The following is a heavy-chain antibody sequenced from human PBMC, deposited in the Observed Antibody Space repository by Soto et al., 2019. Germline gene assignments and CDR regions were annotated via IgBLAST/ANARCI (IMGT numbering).Heavy chain of an antibody. V-gene: IGHV4-4*02. D-gene: IGHD1-7*01. CDR3: ASTQLELLHYYYGMDV. CDR1: GGSISSSNW. CDR2: IYHSGST. Sequence: PSETLSLTCAVSGGSISSSNWWSWVRQPPGKGLEWIGEIYHSGSTNYNPSLKSRVTISVDKSKNQFSLKLSSVTAADTAVYYCASTQLELLHYYYGMDVWGQGTTVTVSS. J-gene: IGHJ6*02.